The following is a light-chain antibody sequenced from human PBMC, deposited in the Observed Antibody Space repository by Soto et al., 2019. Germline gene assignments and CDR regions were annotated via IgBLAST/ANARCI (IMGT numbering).Light chain of an antibody. Sequence: EIVLTQSPGSLSLSPGERATLSCRASQSVSSSYLAWYQQKPGQAPRLLIYGASSRATGIPDRFSGSGSGTEFTLTISSLEPEDFAVYYCQQRSNWPRTFGQGTKVDIK. V-gene: IGKV3D-20*02. J-gene: IGKJ1*01. CDR2: GAS. CDR1: QSVSSSY. CDR3: QQRSNWPRT.